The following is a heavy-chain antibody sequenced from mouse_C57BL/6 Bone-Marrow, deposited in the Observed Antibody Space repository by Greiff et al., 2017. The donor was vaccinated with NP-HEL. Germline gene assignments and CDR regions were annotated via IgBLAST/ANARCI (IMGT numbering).Heavy chain of an antibody. V-gene: IGHV1-50*01. CDR3: AREKAYYGDY. CDR2: IDPSDSYT. CDR1: GYTFTSYW. Sequence: VQLQQSGAELVKPGASVKLSCKASGYTFTSYWMQWVKQRPGQGLEWIGEIDPSDSYTNYNQKFKGKATLTVDTSSSTAYMQLSSLTSEDSAVYYCAREKAYYGDYWGQGTTLTVSS. J-gene: IGHJ2*01. D-gene: IGHD2-10*01.